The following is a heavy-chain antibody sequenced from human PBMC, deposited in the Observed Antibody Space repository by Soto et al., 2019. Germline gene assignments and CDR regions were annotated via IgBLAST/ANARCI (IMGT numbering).Heavy chain of an antibody. Sequence: ASVKVSCKASGGSFSSYIFTWVRQAPGQGLEWMGRVIPIQGRTNYALKFQDRVTITGDTSTNTVYMELRSLRPEDTAVYYCARVQGSGWYNPPPPPRDYWGQGTLVTVSS. V-gene: IGHV1-69*08. CDR2: VIPIQGRT. CDR3: ARVQGSGWYNPPPPPRDY. CDR1: GGSFSSYI. J-gene: IGHJ4*02. D-gene: IGHD6-19*01.